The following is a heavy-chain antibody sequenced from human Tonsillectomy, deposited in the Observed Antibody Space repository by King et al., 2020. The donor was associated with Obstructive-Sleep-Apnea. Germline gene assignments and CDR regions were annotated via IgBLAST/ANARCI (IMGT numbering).Heavy chain of an antibody. CDR2: IWYDGSNK. Sequence: QLVQSGGGVVQPGRSLRLSCAASGFTFSSYGMHWVRQAPGKGLEWVAVIWYDGSNKYYADSVKGRFTISRDNSKNTLYLQMNSLRAEDTAGYYCAKECGDFWSGKYYYGMDVWGQGTTVTVSS. CDR3: AKECGDFWSGKYYYGMDV. V-gene: IGHV3-33*06. J-gene: IGHJ6*02. CDR1: GFTFSSYG. D-gene: IGHD3-3*01.